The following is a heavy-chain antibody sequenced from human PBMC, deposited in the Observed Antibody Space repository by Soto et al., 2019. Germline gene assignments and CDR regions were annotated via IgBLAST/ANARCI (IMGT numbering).Heavy chain of an antibody. CDR1: GFTFTSSA. D-gene: IGHD5-12*01. Sequence: ASVKVSCKASGFTFTSSAMQWVRQARGQRLEWIGWIVVGSGNTNYAQKFQERVTITRDMSTSTAYMELSSLRSEDTAVYYCAADGYSGYNSPATDAFDIWGQGTMVTVSS. CDR3: AADGYSGYNSPATDAFDI. J-gene: IGHJ3*02. CDR2: IVVGSGNT. V-gene: IGHV1-58*02.